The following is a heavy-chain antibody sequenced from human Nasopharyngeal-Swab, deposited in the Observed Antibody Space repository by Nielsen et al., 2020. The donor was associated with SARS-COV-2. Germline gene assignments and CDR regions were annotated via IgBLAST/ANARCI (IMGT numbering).Heavy chain of an antibody. CDR2: ISGSGGST. Sequence: GGSPRLSCAASGFTFSSYAMSWVRQAPGKGLEWVSAISGSGGSTYYADSVKGRFTISRDNSKNTLYLQMNSLRAEDTAVYYCAKDSGLSGWSGADAFDIWGQGTMFIVSS. CDR1: GFTFSSYA. V-gene: IGHV3-23*01. CDR3: AKDSGLSGWSGADAFDI. D-gene: IGHD6-19*01. J-gene: IGHJ3*02.